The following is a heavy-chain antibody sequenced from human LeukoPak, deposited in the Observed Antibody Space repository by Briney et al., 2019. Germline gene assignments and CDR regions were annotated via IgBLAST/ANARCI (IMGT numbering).Heavy chain of an antibody. CDR3: AREYYDSSGLKYAFDV. J-gene: IGHJ3*01. D-gene: IGHD3-22*01. CDR1: GYSFTDYY. Sequence: ASVKVSCKASGYSFTDYYLHWVRQAPGQGLEWVGCIDPDGGGTKYAQKFQGGVTMTTDTSISTAYMELSRPRFDDTAVYYCAREYYDSSGLKYAFDVWGQGTMVTVSS. V-gene: IGHV1-2*02. CDR2: IDPDGGGT.